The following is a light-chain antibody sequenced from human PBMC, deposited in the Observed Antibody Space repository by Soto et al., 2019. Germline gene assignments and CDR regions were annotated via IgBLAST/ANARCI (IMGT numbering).Light chain of an antibody. CDR2: ASS. J-gene: IGKJ5*01. V-gene: IGKV1-9*01. CDR3: QPLNTFPIT. Sequence: DIQLTQSPSFLSASVGDRVTITCRASQGISSYLAWYQQTPGKAPKLLIYASSTLQSGVPSRFSGSGSGTEFTLTISTLQPEDFATYFCQPLNTFPITFGQGTRL. CDR1: QGISSY.